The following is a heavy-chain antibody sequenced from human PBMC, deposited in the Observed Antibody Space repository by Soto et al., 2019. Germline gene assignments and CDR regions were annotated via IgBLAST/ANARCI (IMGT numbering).Heavy chain of an antibody. Sequence: VQLVESGGGLVQPGGSLRLSCAASGFTFSDHYMDWVRQAPGKGLEGVGRTRNKANSYITEYAASGKGRFTSSRDDSNNTLYLQMNSLKTEDTAVYYCYRAHGYSAPGYWGQGTLVTVSS. CDR2: TRNKANSYIT. CDR1: GFTFSDHY. J-gene: IGHJ4*02. D-gene: IGHD3-22*01. CDR3: YRAHGYSAPGY. V-gene: IGHV3-72*01.